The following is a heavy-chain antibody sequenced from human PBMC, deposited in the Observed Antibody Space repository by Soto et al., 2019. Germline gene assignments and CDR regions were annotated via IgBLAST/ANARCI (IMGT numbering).Heavy chain of an antibody. D-gene: IGHD2-15*01. Sequence: GGSLRLSCAASGFTVSSNYMSWFRQAPGKGLEWISIIYSAGNTYYADSVKGRFTISRDNSKNTLYLQMNSLGAEDTAVYYCARDFLGGGTGGSCYSGMDDWGQGTLVTVSS. CDR3: ARDFLGGGTGGSCYSGMDD. V-gene: IGHV3-66*01. CDR2: IYSAGNT. CDR1: GFTVSSNY. J-gene: IGHJ4*02.